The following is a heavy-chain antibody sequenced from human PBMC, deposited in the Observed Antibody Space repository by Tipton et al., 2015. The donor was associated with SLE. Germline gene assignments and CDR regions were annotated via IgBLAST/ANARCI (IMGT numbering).Heavy chain of an antibody. Sequence: TLSLTCTVSGGSISSYYWSWIRQPPGKGLEWIGYIYTSGSTNYNPSLKSRVTISVDTSKNQFSLKLSSVTAADTAVYYCARGIAVAGPFDYWGQGTLVTVAS. CDR3: ARGIAVAGPFDY. V-gene: IGHV4-4*08. J-gene: IGHJ4*02. CDR2: IYTSGST. CDR1: GGSISSYY. D-gene: IGHD6-19*01.